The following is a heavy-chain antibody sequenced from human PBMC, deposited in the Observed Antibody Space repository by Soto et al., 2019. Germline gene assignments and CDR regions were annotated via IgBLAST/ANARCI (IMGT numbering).Heavy chain of an antibody. D-gene: IGHD6-6*01. CDR1: GDSVSSNSAA. Sequence: SQTLSLTCAISGDSVSSNSAAWNWVRQSPSRGLEWLGRTYYRSKWYYDYAVSVKSRITINPDTSKNQFSLQLNSVAPEDTAVYYCARDGSSSGEEFDYWGQGTPVTVSS. CDR3: ARDGSSSGEEFDY. J-gene: IGHJ4*02. V-gene: IGHV6-1*01. CDR2: TYYRSKWYY.